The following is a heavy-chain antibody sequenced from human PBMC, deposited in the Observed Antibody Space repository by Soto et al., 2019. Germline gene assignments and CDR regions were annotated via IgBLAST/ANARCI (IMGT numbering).Heavy chain of an antibody. CDR2: VYHTGDT. Sequence: SETLSLTCGVSGGTVASSHWWSWVRQSPGRGLEWIGNVYHTGDTNFNPSLQSRVTFSVDKSNNQFSLRLTSETAADTAVYFCAREIVTAGGNNYFDPWGPGTLVTVSS. D-gene: IGHD2-21*02. V-gene: IGHV4-4*02. CDR1: GGTVASSHW. CDR3: AREIVTAGGNNYFDP. J-gene: IGHJ5*02.